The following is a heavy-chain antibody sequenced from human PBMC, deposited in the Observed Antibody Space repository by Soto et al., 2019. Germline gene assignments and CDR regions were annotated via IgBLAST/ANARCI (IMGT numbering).Heavy chain of an antibody. J-gene: IGHJ4*02. Sequence: QVQLVESGGGVVQPGRSLRLSCAASGFTFSSYGMHWFRQAPGKGLEWVAVISYDGSNKYYADSVKGRFTISRDNSKNTLYLQMNSLRAEDTAVYYCAKERDYYGSGSYFDYWGQGTLVTVSS. V-gene: IGHV3-30*18. D-gene: IGHD3-10*01. CDR2: ISYDGSNK. CDR1: GFTFSSYG. CDR3: AKERDYYGSGSYFDY.